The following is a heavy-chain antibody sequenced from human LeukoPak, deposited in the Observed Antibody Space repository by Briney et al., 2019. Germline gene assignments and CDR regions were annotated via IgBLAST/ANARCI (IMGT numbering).Heavy chain of an antibody. V-gene: IGHV3-23*01. Sequence: GGSLRLSCAASGFTFGSYAMNWVRQAPGKGLEWVSVTGASGGSTYYADSVKGRFTISRDNSKSTLYLQMTSLRPEDTAAYYCATDGRSSGWYGFDYWGQGILVTVSS. D-gene: IGHD6-19*01. CDR3: ATDGRSSGWYGFDY. J-gene: IGHJ4*02. CDR1: GFTFGSYA. CDR2: TGASGGST.